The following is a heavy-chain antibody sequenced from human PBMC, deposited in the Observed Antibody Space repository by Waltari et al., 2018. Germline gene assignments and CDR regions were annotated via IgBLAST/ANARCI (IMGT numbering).Heavy chain of an antibody. CDR1: GFTFRSYA. D-gene: IGHD3-22*01. V-gene: IGHV3-23*01. CDR2: ISGSGRST. CDR3: AGGGYYYDSSGYHHSDY. J-gene: IGHJ4*02. Sequence: EVQLLESGGGLVQPGGSLRLSCAASGFTFRSYAISWLRQAPGKGLEWVSAISGSGRSTYYADSVKGRFTISRDNSKNTLYLQMNSLRAEDTAVYYCAGGGYYYDSSGYHHSDYWGQGTLVTVSS.